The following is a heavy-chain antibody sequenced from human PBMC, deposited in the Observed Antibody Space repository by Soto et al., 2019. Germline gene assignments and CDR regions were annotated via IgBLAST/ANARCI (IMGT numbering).Heavy chain of an antibody. J-gene: IGHJ3*02. Sequence: ASAKVSCKASGYTFTGYYMHWVRQAPGQGLEWMGWINPNSGGTNYAQKFQGWVTMTRDTSISTAYMELSSLRSDDTAVYYCARSGPRRPRAFDIWGQGTMVTVSS. CDR2: INPNSGGT. CDR1: GYTFTGYY. D-gene: IGHD2-15*01. CDR3: ARSGPRRPRAFDI. V-gene: IGHV1-2*04.